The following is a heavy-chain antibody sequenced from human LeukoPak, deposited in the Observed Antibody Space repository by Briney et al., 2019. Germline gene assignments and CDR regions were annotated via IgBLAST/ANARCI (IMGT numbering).Heavy chain of an antibody. J-gene: IGHJ6*02. V-gene: IGHV3-30-3*01. D-gene: IGHD2-21*02. CDR3: ARDLAVGGGDPLYGMDV. Sequence: GGSLRLSCAASGFTFSSYAMHWVRQAPGKGLEWVAVISYDGSNKYYADSVKGRFTISRDNSKNTLYLQMNSLRAEDTAVYYCARDLAVGGGDPLYGMDVWGQGTTVTVSS. CDR1: GFTFSSYA. CDR2: ISYDGSNK.